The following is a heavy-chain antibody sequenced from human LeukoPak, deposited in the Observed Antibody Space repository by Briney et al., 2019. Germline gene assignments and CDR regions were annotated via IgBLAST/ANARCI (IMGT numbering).Heavy chain of an antibody. J-gene: IGHJ4*02. D-gene: IGHD2-2*01. CDR2: INPNSGGT. V-gene: IGHV1-2*02. CDR3: ARGPFYCSSTSCFPYFGY. CDR1: GYTFTGYY. Sequence: GASVKVSCKASGYTFTGYYMHWVRQAPGQGLEWMGWINPNSGGTNYAQKFQGRVTMTRDTSISTAYMELSRLRSDDTAVYYCARGPFYCSSTSCFPYFGYWGQGTLVTVSS.